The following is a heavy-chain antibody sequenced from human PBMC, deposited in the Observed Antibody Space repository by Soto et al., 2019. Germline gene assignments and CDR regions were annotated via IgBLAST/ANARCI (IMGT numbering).Heavy chain of an antibody. D-gene: IGHD6-19*01. Sequence: QVQLVQSGAEVKKPGASVTVSCKTSGYTFSNYGINWVRQAPGQGLDWMGWISGYNGNTNYAQTVQGRVTMTTDTSTGTVYTELRSLKSDDPAIYYCSRFIMVGGWFDPNYYHGMDVWGQGTTVTVSS. J-gene: IGHJ6*02. V-gene: IGHV1-18*01. CDR2: ISGYNGNT. CDR1: GYTFSNYG. CDR3: SRFIMVGGWFDPNYYHGMDV.